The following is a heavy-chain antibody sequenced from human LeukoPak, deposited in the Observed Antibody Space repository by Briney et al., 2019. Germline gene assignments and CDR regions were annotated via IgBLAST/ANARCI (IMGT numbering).Heavy chain of an antibody. CDR3: ASGGSIAAAGTTHPFDY. CDR1: GFTFSSYS. CDR2: ISSSGSTI. V-gene: IGHV3-48*04. D-gene: IGHD6-13*01. J-gene: IGHJ4*02. Sequence: PGGSLRLSCAASGFTFSSYSMNWVRQAPGKGLEWVSYISSSGSTIYYADSVKGRFTISRDNAKNSLYLQMNSLRAEDTAVYYCASGGSIAAAGTTHPFDYWGQETLVTVSS.